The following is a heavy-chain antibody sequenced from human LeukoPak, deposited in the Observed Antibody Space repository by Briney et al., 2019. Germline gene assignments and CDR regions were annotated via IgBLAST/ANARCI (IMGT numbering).Heavy chain of an antibody. Sequence: PSETLSLTCAVSGGSISSSNWWSWVRQPPGKGLEWIGEIYHSGSTNYNPSLKSRVTISVDKSKNQFSLKLSPVTAADTAVYYCARASRGSGWYSGFDYWGQGTLVTVSS. CDR1: GGSISSSNW. CDR3: ARASRGSGWYSGFDY. J-gene: IGHJ4*02. CDR2: IYHSGST. V-gene: IGHV4-4*02. D-gene: IGHD6-19*01.